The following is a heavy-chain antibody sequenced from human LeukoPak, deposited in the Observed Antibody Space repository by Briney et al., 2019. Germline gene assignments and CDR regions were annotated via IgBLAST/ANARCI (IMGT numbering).Heavy chain of an antibody. CDR2: ISAYNGNT. CDR1: GYTFTSYG. CDR3: AREMFKYGSGSYFGY. V-gene: IGHV1-18*01. Sequence: ASVKVSCKASGYTFTSYGISWVRQAPGQGLEWMGWISAYNGNTNYAQKLQGRVTMTTDTSTSTAYMELRSLRSDDTAVYYCAREMFKYGSGSYFGYWGQGTLVTVSS. D-gene: IGHD3-10*01. J-gene: IGHJ4*02.